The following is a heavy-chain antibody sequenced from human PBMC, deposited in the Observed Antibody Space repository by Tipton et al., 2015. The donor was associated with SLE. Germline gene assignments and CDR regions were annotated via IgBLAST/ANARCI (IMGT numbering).Heavy chain of an antibody. D-gene: IGHD2-15*01. V-gene: IGHV4-59*01. J-gene: IGHJ5*02. Sequence: TLSLTCSVSGGSMTGSYWSWVRQPPGRGLEWIGSIYYSGDTHYNPSLNSRVTMSADTSKNQFSLKLSSVTAADTAVYYCAREGYCSGGSGYPGWFDPWGQGTLVTVSS. CDR3: AREGYCSGGSGYPGWFDP. CDR1: GGSMTGSY. CDR2: IYYSGDT.